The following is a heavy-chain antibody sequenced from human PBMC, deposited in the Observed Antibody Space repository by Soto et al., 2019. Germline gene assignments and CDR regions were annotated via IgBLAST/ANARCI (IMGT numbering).Heavy chain of an antibody. Sequence: ASVKVSCKASGYTFTSYYMHWVRQAPGQGLEWMGIINPSGGSTSYAQKFQGRVTMTRDTSTSTVYMELSSLRSEDTAVYYCARDAGIAAAGYYGMDVWGQGTTVTVSS. D-gene: IGHD6-13*01. CDR3: ARDAGIAAAGYYGMDV. CDR2: INPSGGST. CDR1: GYTFTSYY. V-gene: IGHV1-46*03. J-gene: IGHJ6*02.